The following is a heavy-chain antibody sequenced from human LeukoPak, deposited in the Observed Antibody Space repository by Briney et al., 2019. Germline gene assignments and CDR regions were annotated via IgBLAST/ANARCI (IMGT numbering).Heavy chain of an antibody. CDR2: INSDGKTT. J-gene: IGHJ4*02. D-gene: IGHD3-10*01. Sequence: GRSLRLSCAASGFTFSNYWMYWVRQAPGKGLVWVSRINSDGKTTNYADSVKGRFTISRDNAKNTLYLQMNSLRAEDTAVYYCARDITLTRGGRSDYWGQGTLVTVSA. V-gene: IGHV3-74*01. CDR1: GFTFSNYW. CDR3: ARDITLTRGGRSDY.